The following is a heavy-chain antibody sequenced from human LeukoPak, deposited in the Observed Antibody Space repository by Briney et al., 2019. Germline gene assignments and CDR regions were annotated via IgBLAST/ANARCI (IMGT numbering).Heavy chain of an antibody. Sequence: PGGSLRLSCAASGFAFSSYAMSWVRQAPGKGLEWVSAISGSGGSTYYADSVKGRFTISRDNSKNTLYLQMNSLRAEDTAVYYCAKDRQYSSSWYGGYYYYYGMDVWGQGTTVTVSS. V-gene: IGHV3-23*01. CDR1: GFAFSSYA. CDR3: AKDRQYSSSWYGGYYYYYGMDV. CDR2: ISGSGGST. J-gene: IGHJ6*02. D-gene: IGHD6-13*01.